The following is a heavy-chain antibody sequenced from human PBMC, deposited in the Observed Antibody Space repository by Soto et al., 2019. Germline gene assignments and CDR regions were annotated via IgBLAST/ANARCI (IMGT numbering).Heavy chain of an antibody. Sequence: PGGSRIVSSAGAGLTFIRYTMSWVRPKTGKGLEWVSAISGSGGSTYYADSVKGRFTISRDNSKNTLYLQMNSLGAEDTAVYYCAKLSSGRKWSGYCSGGSCHYYFDYWGQGTLVTVSS. J-gene: IGHJ4*02. CDR2: ISGSGGST. D-gene: IGHD2-15*01. CDR1: GLTFIRYT. CDR3: AKLSSGRKWSGYCSGGSCHYYFDY. V-gene: IGHV3-23*01.